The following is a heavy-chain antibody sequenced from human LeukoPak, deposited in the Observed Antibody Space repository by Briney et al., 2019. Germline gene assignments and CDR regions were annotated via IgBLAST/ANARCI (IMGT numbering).Heavy chain of an antibody. J-gene: IGHJ5*02. CDR1: GGSISSSIYY. V-gene: IGHV4-39*07. CDR3: VRPYCGVECQSKNNWFDP. CDR2: IYYTGSMYYNPSSGTT. D-gene: IGHD2-21*01. Sequence: SETLSLTCIVSGGSISSSIYYWAWVRQPPGKGLEWIGSIYYTGSMYYNPSSGTTYYKPSLKSRVTISLDASKNQFSLKVTSVTAADTAVYYCVRPYCGVECQSKNNWFDPWGQGTLVTVSS.